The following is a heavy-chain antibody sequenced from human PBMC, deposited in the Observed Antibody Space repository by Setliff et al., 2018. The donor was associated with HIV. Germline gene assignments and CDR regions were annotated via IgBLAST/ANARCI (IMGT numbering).Heavy chain of an antibody. D-gene: IGHD6-13*01. CDR2: IIPIFGTA. CDR1: GGTFSSYA. Sequence: SVKVSCKASGGTFSSYAISWVRQAPGQGLEWMGGIIPIFGTANYAQKFQGRVTITTDESTSTAYMELSSLRSEDTAVYYCARAPGIAAAYWFDPWPGNPGHRLL. V-gene: IGHV1-69*05. J-gene: IGHJ5*02. CDR3: ARAPGIAAAYWFDP.